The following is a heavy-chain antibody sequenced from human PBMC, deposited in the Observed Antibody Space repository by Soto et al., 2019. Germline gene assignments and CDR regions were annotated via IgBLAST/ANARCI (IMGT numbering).Heavy chain of an antibody. CDR3: ARGLRYCSSTSCYRVSWFDP. J-gene: IGHJ5*02. Sequence: PSDTLSLTCAVYGGSFSGCYWSWIRQPPGKGLEWIGEINHSGSTNYNPSLKSRVTISVDTSKNQFSLKLSSVTAADTAVYYCARGLRYCSSTSCYRVSWFDPWGQGTLVTV. CDR1: GGSFSGCY. CDR2: INHSGST. V-gene: IGHV4-34*01. D-gene: IGHD2-2*01.